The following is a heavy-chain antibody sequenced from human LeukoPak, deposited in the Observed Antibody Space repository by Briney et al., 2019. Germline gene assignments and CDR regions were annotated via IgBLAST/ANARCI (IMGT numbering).Heavy chain of an antibody. CDR2: INPNSGGT. CDR1: GYTFTGYY. CDR3: ASNPPRTGDFNS. D-gene: IGHD7-27*01. Sequence: GASVKVSCKASGYTFTGYYMHWVRQAPGQGLEWMGWINPNSGGTNYAQKFQGWVTMTRDTSINTAYMELSSLRSEDTAVYYCASNPPRTGDFNSWGQGALVTVSS. V-gene: IGHV1-2*04. J-gene: IGHJ4*02.